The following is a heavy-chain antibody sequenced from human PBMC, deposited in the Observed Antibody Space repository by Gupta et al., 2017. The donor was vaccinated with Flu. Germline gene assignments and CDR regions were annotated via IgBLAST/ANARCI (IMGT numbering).Heavy chain of an antibody. CDR3: ARGWIPLGAHFDS. Sequence: GKGLEWSSYSSRTESPTYCADSVGGRFTISRDNAKNSRWLQRNNLGVEDTAIWYWARGWIPLGAHFDSWGQGARVTVST. CDR2: SSRTESPT. V-gene: IGHV3-48*03. D-gene: IGHD5-18*01. J-gene: IGHJ4*02.